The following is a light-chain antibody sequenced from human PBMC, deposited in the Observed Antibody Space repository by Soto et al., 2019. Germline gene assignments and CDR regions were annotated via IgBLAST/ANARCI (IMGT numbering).Light chain of an antibody. CDR1: QSIGTW. Sequence: DIQVTQSPATLSAFVGDRVTISCRARQSIGTWLDWYQQKPGKAPKLLIYDASTLESGVRSRFSGSGSGTEFTLTISSLQPEDVATYYCQEYNSYPVSFGQGTRLDI. J-gene: IGKJ5*01. CDR2: DAS. CDR3: QEYNSYPVS. V-gene: IGKV1-5*01.